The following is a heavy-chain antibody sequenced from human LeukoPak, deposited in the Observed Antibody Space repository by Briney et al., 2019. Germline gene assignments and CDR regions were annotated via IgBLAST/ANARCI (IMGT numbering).Heavy chain of an antibody. CDR2: ISGTSSYI. V-gene: IGHV3-21*01. D-gene: IGHD4-17*01. CDR1: EFTFSSHS. CDR3: AREGYGDYHFDY. J-gene: IGHJ4*02. Sequence: GGSLRLSCAASEFTFSSHSMNWVRQAPGKGLEWVSSISGTSSYIYYADSLKGRFTISRDNAKNSLYLQMNSLRAEDTAVYYCAREGYGDYHFDYWGQGSLVTVSS.